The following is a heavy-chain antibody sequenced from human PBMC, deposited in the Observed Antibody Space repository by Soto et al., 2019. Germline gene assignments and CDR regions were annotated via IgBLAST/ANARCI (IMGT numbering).Heavy chain of an antibody. J-gene: IGHJ6*02. CDR2: IFSNDEK. CDR3: ARISTMVRGVKYYYGTDV. Sequence: SGPTLVNPTETLTLTCTVSGFSLSNARMGVSWIRQPPGKALEWLAHIFSNDEKSYSTSLKSRLTISKDTSKSQVVLTMTNMDPVDTATYYCARISTMVRGVKYYYGTDVWGQGTTVTVSS. D-gene: IGHD3-10*01. CDR1: GFSLSNARMG. V-gene: IGHV2-26*01.